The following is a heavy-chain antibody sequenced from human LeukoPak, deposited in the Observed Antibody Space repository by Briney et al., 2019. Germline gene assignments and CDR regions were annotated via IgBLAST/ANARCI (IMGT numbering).Heavy chain of an antibody. CDR3: ARDNPAFVATLPGYYMDV. CDR1: GYTSTGDN. V-gene: IGHV1-2*02. Sequence: GASVKVSSEASGYTSTGDNMNLVRQAPGQGLEWMGWINPNSGGTNYAQKFQGRVTMTRDTSISTAYMELSRLRSDVTAVYYCARDNPAFVATLPGYYMDVWGKGTTVTVSS. CDR2: INPNSGGT. D-gene: IGHD5-12*01. J-gene: IGHJ6*03.